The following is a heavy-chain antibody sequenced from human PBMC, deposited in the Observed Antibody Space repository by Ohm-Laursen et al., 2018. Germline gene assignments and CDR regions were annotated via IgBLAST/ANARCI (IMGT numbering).Heavy chain of an antibody. J-gene: IGHJ4*02. V-gene: IGHV4-59*01. Sequence: GTLSLTCTVSGGSISSYYWSWIRQPPGKGLEWIGYIYYSGSTNYNPSLKSRVTISVDTSKNQFSLKLSSVTAADTALYYCANCLDWKFDYWGQGTLVTVSS. D-gene: IGHD3/OR15-3a*01. CDR1: GGSISSYY. CDR3: ANCLDWKFDY. CDR2: IYYSGST.